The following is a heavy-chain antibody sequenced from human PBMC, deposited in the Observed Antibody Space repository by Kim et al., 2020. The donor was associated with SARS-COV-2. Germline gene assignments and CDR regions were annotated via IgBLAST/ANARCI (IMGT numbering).Heavy chain of an antibody. Sequence: ASVKVSCKASGYTFTSYAMNWVRQAPGQGLEWMGWINTNTGNPTYAQGFTGRFVFSLDTSVSTAYLQISSLKAEDTAVYYCARPYYYGSGSYYNVLGWFDPWGQGTLVTVSS. V-gene: IGHV7-4-1*02. D-gene: IGHD3-10*01. J-gene: IGHJ5*02. CDR1: GYTFTSYA. CDR3: ARPYYYGSGSYYNVLGWFDP. CDR2: INTNTGNP.